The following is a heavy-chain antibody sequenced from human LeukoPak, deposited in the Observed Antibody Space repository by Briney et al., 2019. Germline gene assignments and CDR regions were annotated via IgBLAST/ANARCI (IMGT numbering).Heavy chain of an antibody. Sequence: ASVKVSCKACGGTFSSYAISWVRQAPGQGLEWMGRIIPIFGTANYAQKFQGRVTITTDESTSTAYMELSSLRSEDTAVYYCARDYYDSSGYYYGGLDPWGQGTLVTFSS. D-gene: IGHD3-22*01. V-gene: IGHV1-69*05. CDR3: ARDYYDSSGYYYGGLDP. CDR1: GGTFSSYA. CDR2: IIPIFGTA. J-gene: IGHJ5*02.